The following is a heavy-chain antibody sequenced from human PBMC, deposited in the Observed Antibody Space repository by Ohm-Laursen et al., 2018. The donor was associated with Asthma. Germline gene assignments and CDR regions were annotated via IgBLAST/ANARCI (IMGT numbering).Heavy chain of an antibody. CDR1: GFTFSSFA. CDR2: ISYDGSTE. V-gene: IGHV3-33*05. D-gene: IGHD3-9*01. J-gene: IGHJ6*02. Sequence: SLRLSCAASGFTFSSFAMHWVRQAPGKGLECVALISYDGSTESYADSVKGRFTISRDNAKNSLYLQMNSLRAEDTAVYYCARDESVGNYDILTGYYYYYGMDVWGQGTTVTVSS. CDR3: ARDESVGNYDILTGYYYYYGMDV.